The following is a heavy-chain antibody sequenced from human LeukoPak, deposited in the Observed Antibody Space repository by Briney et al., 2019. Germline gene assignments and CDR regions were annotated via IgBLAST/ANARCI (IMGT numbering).Heavy chain of an antibody. J-gene: IGHJ6*02. CDR1: GGSFSGYY. Sequence: SETLSLTCAVYGGSFSGYYWSWIRQPPGKGLEWIGEINHSGSTNYNPSLKSRVTISVDTSKNQFSLKLSSVTAADTAVYYCARGVMITFGGVIVLGQYYYYYYGMDVWGQGTTVTVSS. CDR3: ARGVMITFGGVIVLGQYYYYYYGMDV. D-gene: IGHD3-16*02. CDR2: INHSGST. V-gene: IGHV4-34*01.